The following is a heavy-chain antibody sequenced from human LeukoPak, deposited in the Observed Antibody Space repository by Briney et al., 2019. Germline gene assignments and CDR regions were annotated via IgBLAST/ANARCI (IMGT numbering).Heavy chain of an antibody. CDR3: ARALWFGERVDY. CDR2: IYYSGST. CDR1: GGSISSSSYY. D-gene: IGHD3-10*01. Sequence: SETLSLTCTVSGGSISSSSYYWGWIRQPPGKGLEWIGSIYYSGSTYYNPSLKSRVTISVDTSKNQFSLKLSSVTAADTAVYYCARALWFGERVDYWGQGTLVTVSS. V-gene: IGHV4-39*07. J-gene: IGHJ4*02.